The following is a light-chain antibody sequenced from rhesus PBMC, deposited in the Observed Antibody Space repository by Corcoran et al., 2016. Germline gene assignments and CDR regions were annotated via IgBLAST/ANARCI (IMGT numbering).Light chain of an antibody. V-gene: IGKV2-78*01. J-gene: IGKJ3*01. CDR3: MQTLQTPFT. CDR2: LVS. CDR1: QSLPDGDGNTH. Sequence: IVMTQAPLSLPVTPGEPASMSCRSSQSLPDGDGNTHLHWYLLKPGQFPQLLVYLVSSRGSGVPDRFRGSGAGTNFTLRISRMEAADAGIYYCMQTLQTPFTFGPGTKLDIK.